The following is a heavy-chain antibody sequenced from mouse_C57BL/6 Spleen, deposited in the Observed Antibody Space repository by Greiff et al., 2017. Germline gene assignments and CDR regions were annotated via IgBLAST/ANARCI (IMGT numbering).Heavy chain of an antibody. CDR2: ISSGGDYI. V-gene: IGHV5-9-1*02. CDR3: TRDGRGYYFDY. Sequence: EVKLVESGEGLVKPGGSLKLSCAASGFTFSSYAMSWVRQTPETRLEWVAYISSGGDYIYYADTVKGRFTISRDNARNTLYLQMSSLKSEDTAMYYCTRDGRGYYFDYWGQGTTLTVSS. CDR1: GFTFSSYA. D-gene: IGHD3-1*01. J-gene: IGHJ2*01.